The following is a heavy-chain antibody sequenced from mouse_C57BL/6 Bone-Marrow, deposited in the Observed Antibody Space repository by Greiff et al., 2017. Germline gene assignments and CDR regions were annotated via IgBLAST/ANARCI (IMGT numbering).Heavy chain of an antibody. J-gene: IGHJ2*01. D-gene: IGHD2-5*01. V-gene: IGHV1-26*01. CDR3: AREGYYSNLPYYFDY. Sequence: EVQLQQSGPELVKPGASVKISCKASGYTFTDYYMHWVKQSHGQSLEWIGDINPNNGGTSYNQKFKGKATLTVDKSSRTAYMELSSLTSADSAVYYCAREGYYSNLPYYFDYWGQGTTLTVSS. CDR1: GYTFTDYY. CDR2: INPNNGGT.